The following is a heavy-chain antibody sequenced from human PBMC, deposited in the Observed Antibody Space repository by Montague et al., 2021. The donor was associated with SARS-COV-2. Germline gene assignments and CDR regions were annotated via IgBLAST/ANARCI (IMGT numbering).Heavy chain of an antibody. CDR2: IYYDGST. V-gene: IGHV4-39*01. CDR1: GDSIRSSSYY. D-gene: IGHD6-19*01. J-gene: IGHJ4*02. Sequence: ETLSLTCTVAGDSIRSSSYYWGWIRQPPGRGLEWIGSIYYDGSTYYNPSFKSRVTISVDTSKTQFSLKLSSVTAADTAVYSCARHVHPAFGSGAIDYWGQGTLVTVSS. CDR3: ARHVHPAFGSGAIDY.